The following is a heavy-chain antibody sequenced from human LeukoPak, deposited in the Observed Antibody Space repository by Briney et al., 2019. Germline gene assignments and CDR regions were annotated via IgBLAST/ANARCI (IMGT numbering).Heavy chain of an antibody. J-gene: IGHJ4*02. CDR1: GFTFSSYW. V-gene: IGHV3-7*01. D-gene: IGHD1-26*01. CDR3: ARNPPWELPLYYFDY. Sequence: GGSLRLSCAASGFTFSSYWMSWVRQAPGKGLEWVANIKQDGSEKYYVDSVKGRFTISRDNAKNSLYLQMNSLRAEDTAVYYCARNPPWELPLYYFDYWGQGTLVTVSS. CDR2: IKQDGSEK.